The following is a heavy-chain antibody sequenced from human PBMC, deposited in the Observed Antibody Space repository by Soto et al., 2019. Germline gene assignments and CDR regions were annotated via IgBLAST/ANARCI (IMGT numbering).Heavy chain of an antibody. J-gene: IGHJ4*02. CDR3: ARGRFRYYYDSSGYFDY. CDR1: GFTFSSYG. CDR2: TWYDGSNK. Sequence: GGSLRLSCAASGFTFSSYGMHWVRQAPGKGLEWVAVTWYDGSNKYYADSVKGRFTISRDNSKNTLYLQMNSLRAEDTAVYYCARGRFRYYYDSSGYFDYWGQGTLVTVSS. V-gene: IGHV3-33*01. D-gene: IGHD3-22*01.